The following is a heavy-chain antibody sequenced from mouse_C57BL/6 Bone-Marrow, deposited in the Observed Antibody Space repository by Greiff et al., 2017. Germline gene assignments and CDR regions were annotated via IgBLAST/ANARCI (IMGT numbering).Heavy chain of an antibody. Sequence: QVQLKQPGAELVKPGASVKLSCKASGYTFTSSWMQWVKQRPGQGLEWIGEIDPSDSYPNSPQKFKCKATLTVDTSSSTAYMQLSSLTSEYSAVSDCARPDSSGLAMDYWGQGTSVTVSS. CDR3: ARPDSSGLAMDY. CDR2: IDPSDSYP. J-gene: IGHJ4*01. D-gene: IGHD3-2*02. V-gene: IGHV1-50*01. CDR1: GYTFTSSW.